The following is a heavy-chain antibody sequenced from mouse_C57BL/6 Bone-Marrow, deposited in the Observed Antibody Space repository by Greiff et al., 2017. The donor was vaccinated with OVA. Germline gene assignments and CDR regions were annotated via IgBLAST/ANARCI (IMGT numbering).Heavy chain of an antibody. V-gene: IGHV14-4*01. Sequence: VQLQQSGAELVRPGASVKLSCTASGFNIKDDYMHWVKQRPEQGLEWIGWIDPENGDTEYASKFQGKATITAATSSNTAYLQLINLTSEDTAVYYFTSYGNFDYWGQGTTLTVSS. J-gene: IGHJ2*01. CDR3: TSYGNFDY. CDR1: GFNIKDDY. D-gene: IGHD2-1*01. CDR2: IDPENGDT.